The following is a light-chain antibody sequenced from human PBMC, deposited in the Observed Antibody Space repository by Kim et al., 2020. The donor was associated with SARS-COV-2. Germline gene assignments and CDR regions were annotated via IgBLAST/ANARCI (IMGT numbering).Light chain of an antibody. CDR3: IQGRQWPAT. CDR1: QSLVHSDGNTY. V-gene: IGKV2-30*02. Sequence: DVVMTQSPLSLPVTLGQPASISCRSSQSLVHSDGNTYLSWFQQRPGQSPRRLIYRVSKRDSGVPDRFSGSGSGTDFTLKISRVEAEDVGVYYCIQGRQWPATFGQGTKLEI. J-gene: IGKJ2*01. CDR2: RVS.